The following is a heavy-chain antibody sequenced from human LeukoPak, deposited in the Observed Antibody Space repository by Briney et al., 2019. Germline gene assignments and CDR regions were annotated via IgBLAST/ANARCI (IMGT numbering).Heavy chain of an antibody. CDR2: IYSTGSA. CDR1: GGSLSSYY. Sequence: SETLSLTCTVSGGSLSSYYWSWIRQPPGKGLEWIGYIYSTGSANYNPSLKSRVTPSVDTAKNQLSLKWNSVTAADTAVYYCARMGGYSGYATHWGQGTLVTVSP. J-gene: IGHJ4*02. D-gene: IGHD5-12*01. CDR3: ARMGGYSGYATH. V-gene: IGHV4-59*08.